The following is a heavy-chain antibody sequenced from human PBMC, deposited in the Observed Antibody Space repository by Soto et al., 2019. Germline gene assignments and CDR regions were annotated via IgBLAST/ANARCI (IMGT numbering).Heavy chain of an antibody. Sequence: PSETLSLTCTVSGGSISSGDYYWSWIRQPPGKGLEWIGYIYYSGSTYYNPSLKSRVTISVDTSKNQFSLKLSSVTAADTAVYYCARDHIAVVPDAIRGYYGMDVWGQGTTVTVYS. CDR3: ARDHIAVVPDAIRGYYGMDV. D-gene: IGHD2-2*02. J-gene: IGHJ6*02. CDR1: GGSISSGDYY. V-gene: IGHV4-30-4*01. CDR2: IYYSGST.